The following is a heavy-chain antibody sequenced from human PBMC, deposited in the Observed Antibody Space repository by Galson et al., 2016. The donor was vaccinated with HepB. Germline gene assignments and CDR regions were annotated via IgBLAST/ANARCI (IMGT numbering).Heavy chain of an antibody. Sequence: PALVKPTQTLTLTCTFSGFSLSTSEMCVSWIRQPPGKALEWLARIDWDDDKYYSTSLKTRLTISKDTSKNQVVLTMTNMDPVDTATYYCARIRTVRVRGEYYYYYGMDVWGQGTTVTVSS. J-gene: IGHJ6*02. CDR1: GFSLSTSEMC. CDR2: IDWDDDK. CDR3: ARIRTVRVRGEYYYYYGMDV. V-gene: IGHV2-70*11. D-gene: IGHD3-10*01.